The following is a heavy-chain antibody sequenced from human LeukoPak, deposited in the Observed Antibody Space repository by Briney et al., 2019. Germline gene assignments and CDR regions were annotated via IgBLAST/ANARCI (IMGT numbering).Heavy chain of an antibody. CDR2: IYYSGST. CDR1: GGSISSGGYY. CDR3: ARGDLRYFDY. J-gene: IGHJ4*02. Sequence: SSETLSLTRTVSGGSISSGGYYWSWIRPPPGKGLEWFGYIYYSGSTYYNPSLKSRVTISVDTSKNQFSLKLSSVTAADTAVYYCARGDLRYFDYWGQGTLVTVSS. V-gene: IGHV4-31*03.